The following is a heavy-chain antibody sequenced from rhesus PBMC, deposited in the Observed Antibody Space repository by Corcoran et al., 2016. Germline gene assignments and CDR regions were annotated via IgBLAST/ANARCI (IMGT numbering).Heavy chain of an antibody. CDR3: AREGTTVTVDY. CDR1: GGSISSSYYY. J-gene: IGHJ4*01. D-gene: IGHD4-35*01. CDR2: ISYRGST. V-gene: IGHV4-122*02. Sequence: QVQLQESGPGLVKPSETLSLTCAVSGGSISSSYYYWSWIRQAPGKGLEWIGYISYRGSTSYNPSLKSRVTISRDTSKNQFSLKLSSVTAADTAVYYCAREGTTVTVDYWGQGVLVTVSS.